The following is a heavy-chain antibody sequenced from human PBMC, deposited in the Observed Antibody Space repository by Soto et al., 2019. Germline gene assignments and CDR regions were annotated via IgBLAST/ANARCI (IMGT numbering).Heavy chain of an antibody. Sequence: QVQLVESGGGVVQPGRSLRLSCAASGFTFSSYGMHWVRQAPGKGLEWVAVISYDGSNKYYADSVKGRFTISRDNSKNTLYLQMNSLRAEDTAVYYWTKDHVGGDFTNWGQGTLVTVSS. CDR1: GFTFSSYG. CDR3: TKDHVGGDFTN. J-gene: IGHJ4*02. V-gene: IGHV3-30*18. CDR2: ISYDGSNK. D-gene: IGHD4-17*01.